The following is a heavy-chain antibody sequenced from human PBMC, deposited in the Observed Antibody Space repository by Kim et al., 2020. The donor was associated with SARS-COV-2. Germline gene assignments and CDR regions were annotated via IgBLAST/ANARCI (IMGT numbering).Heavy chain of an antibody. V-gene: IGHV3-43*01. D-gene: IGHD5-12*01. J-gene: IGHJ4*02. Sequence: YYADSVKGRFTISRDNSKNSLYLQMNSLRTEDTALYYCAKGSRDGYNFDYWGQGTLVTVSS. CDR3: AKGSRDGYNFDY.